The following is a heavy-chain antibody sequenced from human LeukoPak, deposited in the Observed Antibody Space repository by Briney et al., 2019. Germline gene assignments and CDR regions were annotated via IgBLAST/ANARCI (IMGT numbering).Heavy chain of an antibody. Sequence: PGGSLRLSCAASGFTVSSYAMSWVRQGPGKGLEWDSAISVSGNTYHADSVKGRFTISRDSSKNTLYLQMNSLRAGDAAVYYCAKAPVTTCSGAYCYPFDYWSQGTLVTVSS. V-gene: IGHV3-23*01. CDR3: AKAPVTTCSGAYCYPFDY. D-gene: IGHD2-15*01. CDR1: GFTVSSYA. CDR2: ISVSGNT. J-gene: IGHJ4*02.